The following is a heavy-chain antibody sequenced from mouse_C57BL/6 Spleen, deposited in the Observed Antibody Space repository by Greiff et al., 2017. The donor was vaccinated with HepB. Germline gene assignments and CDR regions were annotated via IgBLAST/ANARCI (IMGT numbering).Heavy chain of an antibody. CDR1: GFTFSSYG. CDR2: ISSGGSYT. CDR3: AGQDGYWFAY. V-gene: IGHV5-6*01. Sequence: EVKLVESGGDLVKPGGSLKLSCAASGFTFSSYGMSWVRQTPDKRLEWVATISSGGSYTYYPDSVKGRFTISRDNAKNTLYLQMSSLKSEDTAMYYCAGQDGYWFAYWGQGTLVTVSA. D-gene: IGHD2-3*01. J-gene: IGHJ3*01.